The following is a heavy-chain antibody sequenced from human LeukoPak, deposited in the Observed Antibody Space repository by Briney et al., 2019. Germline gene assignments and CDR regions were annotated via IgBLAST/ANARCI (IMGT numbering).Heavy chain of an antibody. Sequence: GGSLRLSCAASGFTFSSIWMSWVRQAPGQGLEWVANIKHDGSETNYVDSVKGRFSISRDNAKNSLHLQMNSLRVEDTAVYYCAKNGGPHGMDVWGRGTTVTVSS. CDR1: GFTFSSIW. CDR2: IKHDGSET. V-gene: IGHV3-7*02. J-gene: IGHJ6*02. CDR3: AKNGGPHGMDV. D-gene: IGHD3-16*01.